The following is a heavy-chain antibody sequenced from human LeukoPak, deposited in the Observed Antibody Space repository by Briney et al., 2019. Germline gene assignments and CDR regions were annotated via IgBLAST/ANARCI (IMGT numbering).Heavy chain of an antibody. CDR2: IYYSGSN. Sequence: SGTLSLTCTVSGGSISNYYWNWIRQPPGKGLEWMGYIYYSGSNYYNPSLLGRGTISVDTYKNQFSLKRSSVAAADTAVYYCARRGNSLDYWGQGTLVTVSS. J-gene: IGHJ4*02. D-gene: IGHD4-23*01. V-gene: IGHV4-59*01. CDR1: GGSISNYY. CDR3: ARRGNSLDY.